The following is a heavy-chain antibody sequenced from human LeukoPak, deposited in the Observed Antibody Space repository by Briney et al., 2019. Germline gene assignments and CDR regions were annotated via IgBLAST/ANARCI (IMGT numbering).Heavy chain of an antibody. CDR1: GFTFSSSG. J-gene: IGHJ4*02. D-gene: IGHD3-16*02. CDR3: ARDRGGYLDY. V-gene: IGHV3-53*01. CDR2: IYSGGST. Sequence: PGGSLRLSCAASGFTFSSSGMSWVRQAPGKGLEWVSVIYSGGSTYYADSVKGRFTISRDNSKNTLYLQMNSLRAEDTAVYYCARDRGGYLDYWGQGTLVTVSS.